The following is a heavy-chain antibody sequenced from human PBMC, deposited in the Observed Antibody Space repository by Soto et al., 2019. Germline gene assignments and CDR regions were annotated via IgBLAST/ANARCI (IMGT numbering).Heavy chain of an antibody. CDR3: ARDLEYYYDSSGYYSYYYYGMDV. CDR2: IYTSGST. J-gene: IGHJ6*02. CDR1: GGSISSYY. V-gene: IGHV4-4*07. Sequence: SETLSVTCTVSGGSISSYYWSWIRQPAGKGLEWIGRIYTSGSTNYNPSLKSRVTMSVDTSKNQFSLKLSSVTAADTAVYYCARDLEYYYDSSGYYSYYYYGMDVWGQGTTVTVSS. D-gene: IGHD3-22*01.